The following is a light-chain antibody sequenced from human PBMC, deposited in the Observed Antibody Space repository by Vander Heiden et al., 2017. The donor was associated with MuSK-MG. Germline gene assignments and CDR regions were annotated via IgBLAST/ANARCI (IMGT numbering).Light chain of an antibody. J-gene: IGLJ2*01. CDR2: EVG. V-gene: IGLV2-14*01. CDR1: SNDVGGYKF. CDR3: SSYTSSNTVV. Sequence: QSALTQPASVSGSPGQSITISCIGTSNDVGGYKFVSWYRQHPGKAPKLLIYEVGIRPSGVSNRFSGSKSGNTASPTISGLQPEDEADDYCSSYTSSNTVVFGGGTKLTVL.